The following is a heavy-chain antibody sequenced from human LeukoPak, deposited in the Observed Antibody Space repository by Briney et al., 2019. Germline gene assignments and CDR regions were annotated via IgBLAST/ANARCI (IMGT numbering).Heavy chain of an antibody. D-gene: IGHD1-26*01. CDR1: GGSISSSNYY. V-gene: IGHV4-39*01. Sequence: SETLSLTCTVSGGSISSSNYYWGWIRQPPGKGLKWIGNIYYSVTTYYNPSLKSRVTISVDTSKSQFSLKPNSVTAADTAVYYCARGLVGATMSNWGQGALVTVSS. CDR2: IYYSVTT. CDR3: ARGLVGATMSN. J-gene: IGHJ4*02.